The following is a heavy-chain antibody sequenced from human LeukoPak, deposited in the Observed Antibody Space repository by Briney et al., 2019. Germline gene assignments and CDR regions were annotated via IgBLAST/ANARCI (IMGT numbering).Heavy chain of an antibody. V-gene: IGHV4-59*01. CDR3: AREDPQTTVPEGMDV. J-gene: IGHJ6*02. Sequence: PSETLSLTCSVSRGSISTYYWSWIRQPPGKGLEWIGYIYYTGTTNYNPSLRSRLTISVDTSRNQFSLRLSSVTAADTAVYYCAREDPQTTVPEGMDVWGHGTTVIVSS. D-gene: IGHD4-17*01. CDR1: RGSISTYY. CDR2: IYYTGTT.